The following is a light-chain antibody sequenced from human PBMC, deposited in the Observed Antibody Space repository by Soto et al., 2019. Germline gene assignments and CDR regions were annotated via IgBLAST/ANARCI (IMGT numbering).Light chain of an antibody. V-gene: IGKV1-39*01. CDR1: QSISSY. CDR2: AAS. Sequence: DIQMTQSPSSLSASVVDRVTITCGASQSISSYLNWYQQKPGKAPKLLIYAASSLQSGVPSRFSGSGSGTDFTLTISSLQPEDFATYYCQQSYSTPSTFGQGTKVDIK. CDR3: QQSYSTPST. J-gene: IGKJ1*01.